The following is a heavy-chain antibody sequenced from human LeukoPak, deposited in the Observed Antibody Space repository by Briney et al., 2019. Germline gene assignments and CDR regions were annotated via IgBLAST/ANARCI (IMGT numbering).Heavy chain of an antibody. Sequence: ASVKVSCKASGYTFTGYYIHWVRQAPGLGLEWMGWVNPIDGGTNYAQKFQGRVTMTWDTSITTAYMELSTLTSADTAVYYCARDWGYYDSSGYLGVFDIWGQGTMVTVSS. CDR2: VNPIDGGT. D-gene: IGHD3-22*01. CDR1: GYTFTGYY. J-gene: IGHJ3*02. CDR3: ARDWGYYDSSGYLGVFDI. V-gene: IGHV1-2*02.